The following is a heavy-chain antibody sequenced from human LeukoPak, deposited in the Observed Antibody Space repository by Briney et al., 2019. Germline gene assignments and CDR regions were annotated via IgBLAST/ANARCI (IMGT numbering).Heavy chain of an antibody. CDR2: FSRSGPDT. D-gene: IGHD6-13*01. CDR3: AKGSLGSWYYFDY. Sequence: PGGSLRLSCAASGFTFGSSAMSWVRQAPGKGPGWVSTFSRSGPDTYYADSVKGRFTILRDNSKNTLYLQMNSLRAEDTAVYYCAKGSLGSWYYFDYWGQGTLVTVSS. CDR1: GFTFGSSA. V-gene: IGHV3-23*01. J-gene: IGHJ4*02.